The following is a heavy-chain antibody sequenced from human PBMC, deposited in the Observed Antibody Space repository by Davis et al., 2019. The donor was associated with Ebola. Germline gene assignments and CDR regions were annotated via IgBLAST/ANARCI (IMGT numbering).Heavy chain of an antibody. J-gene: IGHJ4*02. CDR1: GGTFSSYA. CDR2: IIPIFGTA. D-gene: IGHD6-19*01. CDR3: ARENPPGIAVAGTSPDFDY. V-gene: IGHV1-69*05. Sequence: SVKVSCKASGGTFSSYAISWVRQAPGQGLEWMGGIIPIFGTANYAQKFQGRVTMTRNTSISTAYMELSSLRSEDTAVYYCARENPPGIAVAGTSPDFDYWGQGTLVTVSS.